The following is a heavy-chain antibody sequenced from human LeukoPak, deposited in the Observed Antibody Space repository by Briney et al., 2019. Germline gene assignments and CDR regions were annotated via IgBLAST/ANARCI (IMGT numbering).Heavy chain of an antibody. J-gene: IGHJ4*02. D-gene: IGHD2-15*01. CDR1: GFTFSDYY. CDR2: ISSSGSTI. CDR3: ASGYCSAGSCHNFDY. V-gene: IGHV3-11*04. Sequence: PGGSLRLSCAASGFTFSDYYMSWIRQAPGKGLEWVSYISSSGSTIYYADSVKGRFTISRDNAKNSLYLQMNSLRAEDTAVYYCASGYCSAGSCHNFDYWGQGTLVTVSS.